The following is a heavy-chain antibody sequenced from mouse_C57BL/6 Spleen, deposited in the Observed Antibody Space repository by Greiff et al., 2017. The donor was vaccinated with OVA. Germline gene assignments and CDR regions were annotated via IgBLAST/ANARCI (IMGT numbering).Heavy chain of an antibody. CDR1: GYTFTSYW. CDR2: IDPSDSYT. CDR3: ARTYLYYFDY. J-gene: IGHJ2*01. Sequence: VKLQQPGAELVMPGASVKLSCKASGYTFTSYWMHWVKQRPGQGLEWIGEIDPSDSYTNYNQKFKGKSTVTVDKSSSTAYMQLSSLTSEDSAVYYCARTYLYYFDYWGQGTTLTVSS. V-gene: IGHV1-69*01.